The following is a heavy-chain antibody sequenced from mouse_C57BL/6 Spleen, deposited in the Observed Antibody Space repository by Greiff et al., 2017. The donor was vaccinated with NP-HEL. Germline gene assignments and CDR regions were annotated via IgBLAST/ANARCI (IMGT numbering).Heavy chain of an antibody. D-gene: IGHD1-1*01. J-gene: IGHJ4*01. V-gene: IGHV3-6*01. CDR1: GYSITSGYY. CDR2: ISYDGSN. CDR3: ARDGTVVAHYAMDY. Sequence: VQLQQSGPGLVKPSQSLSLTCSVTGYSITSGYYWNWIRQFPGNKLEWMGYISYDGSNNYNPSLKNRISITRDTSKNQFFLKLNSVTTEDTATYYCARDGTVVAHYAMDYWGQGTSVTVSS.